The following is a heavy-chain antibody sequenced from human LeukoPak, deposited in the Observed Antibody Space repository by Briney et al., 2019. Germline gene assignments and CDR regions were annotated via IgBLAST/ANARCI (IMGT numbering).Heavy chain of an antibody. V-gene: IGHV4-59*11. D-gene: IGHD1-14*01. CDR1: GGSISSHY. CDR3: ARDETRPSGDYHYYMDV. CDR2: IYYSGST. J-gene: IGHJ6*03. Sequence: SETLSLTCIVSGGSISSHYWSWIRQPPGKGLEWIGFIYYSGSTNYNPSFQSRVTISVDTSKSQFSLKLRSVTAADTAVYYCARDETRPSGDYHYYMDVRGKGTTVTVSS.